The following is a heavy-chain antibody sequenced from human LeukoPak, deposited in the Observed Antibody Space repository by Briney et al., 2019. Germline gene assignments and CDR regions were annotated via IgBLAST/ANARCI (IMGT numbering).Heavy chain of an antibody. CDR3: ARGPSGSYFGYRRGD. CDR1: GCTFSNNA. D-gene: IGHD3-10*01. J-gene: IGHJ4*02. V-gene: IGHV1-69*06. Sequence: SVKVSCKASGCTFSNNAISWVRQAPGQGLEWLGGISPGYETATYAPKFQGRVTFTADKSTSTAYMELSSLSSDDTAIYYCARGPSGSYFGYRRGDWGQGTLVTVSS. CDR2: ISPGYETA.